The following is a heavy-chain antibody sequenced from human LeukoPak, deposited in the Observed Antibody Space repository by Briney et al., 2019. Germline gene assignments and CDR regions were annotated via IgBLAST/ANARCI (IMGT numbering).Heavy chain of an antibody. Sequence: PGGSLRLSWAASEXTFSSYEMNWVRQAPGKGLEWVSYISSSGSTIYYADSVKGRFTVSRDNAKKSLYLQMNSLRAEDTAIYYCATYYYDSSAQRGDDAFDIWGQGTMVTVSS. D-gene: IGHD3-22*01. J-gene: IGHJ3*02. CDR2: ISSSGSTI. V-gene: IGHV3-48*03. CDR3: ATYYYDSSAQRGDDAFDI. CDR1: EXTFSSYE.